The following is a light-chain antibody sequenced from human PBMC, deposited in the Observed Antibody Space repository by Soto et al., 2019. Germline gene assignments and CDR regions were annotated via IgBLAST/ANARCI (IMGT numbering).Light chain of an antibody. CDR3: QQSYSTPWT. CDR2: AAS. V-gene: IGKV1-39*01. J-gene: IGKJ1*01. Sequence: DIPMTQSPSSLSASVGDRVTITCRASQSISSYLNWYQQKPGKAPKLLIYAASSLQSGVLSRFSGSGSGTDFTLTISSLQPEDFATYYCQQSYSTPWTFGQGTKVEIK. CDR1: QSISSY.